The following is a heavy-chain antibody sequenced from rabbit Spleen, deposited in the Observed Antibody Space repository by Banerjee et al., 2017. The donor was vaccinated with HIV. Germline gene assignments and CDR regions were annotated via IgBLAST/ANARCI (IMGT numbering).Heavy chain of an antibody. V-gene: IGHV1S45*01. CDR3: ARDAGSGDYIDVYFDL. CDR2: VNGGSSGST. CDR1: GFSFSSSYW. Sequence: QQQLEESGGDLVKPGASLTLTCTASGFSFSSSYWICWVRQAPGKGLEWIACVNGGSSGSTYYASWAKGRFTISKTSSTTVTLQMTSLTVADTATYFCARDAGSGDYIDVYFDLWGPGTLVTVS. J-gene: IGHJ4*01. D-gene: IGHD8-1*01.